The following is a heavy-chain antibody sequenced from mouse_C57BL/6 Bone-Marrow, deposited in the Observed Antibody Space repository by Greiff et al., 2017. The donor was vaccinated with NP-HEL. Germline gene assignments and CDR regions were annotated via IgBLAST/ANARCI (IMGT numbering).Heavy chain of an antibody. V-gene: IGHV1-18*01. CDR1: GYTFTDYN. D-gene: IGHD1-1*01. CDR2: INPNNGGT. Sequence: EVKLMESGPELVKPGASVKIPCKASGYTFTDYNMDWVKQSHGKSLEWIGDINPNNGGTIYNQKFKGKATLTVDKSSSTAYMELRSLTSEDTAVYYCARWDYYGSSPFAYWGQGTLVTVSA. J-gene: IGHJ3*01. CDR3: ARWDYYGSSPFAY.